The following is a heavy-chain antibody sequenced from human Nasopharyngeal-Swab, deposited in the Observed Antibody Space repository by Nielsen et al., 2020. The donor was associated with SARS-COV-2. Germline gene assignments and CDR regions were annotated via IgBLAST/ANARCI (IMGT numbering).Heavy chain of an antibody. D-gene: IGHD4-11*01. CDR3: AVTTVTTSSYYYYYGMDV. J-gene: IGHJ6*02. V-gene: IGHV1-18*04. Sequence: ASVKVSCKASGYTFTGYYMHWVRQAPGQGLEWMGWISAYNGNTNYAQKLQGRVTMTTDTSTSTAYMELRSLRSDDTAVYYCAVTTVTTSSYYYYYGMDVWGQGTTVTVSS. CDR1: GYTFTGYY. CDR2: ISAYNGNT.